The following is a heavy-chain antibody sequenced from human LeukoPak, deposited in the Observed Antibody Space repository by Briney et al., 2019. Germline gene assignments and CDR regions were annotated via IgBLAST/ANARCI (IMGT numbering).Heavy chain of an antibody. Sequence: AGSLRLSCAASGFTFSSYDMNWVRQAPGKGLEWVSYISHSGSTIYYADSVKGRSTVSRDNAKHLLLLQMNILRAETTAVYCAARGSTPVLLWFGDYCMDVWGQGTTVTVSS. V-gene: IGHV3-48*03. CDR3: ARGSTPVLLWFGDYCMDV. J-gene: IGHJ6*02. CDR1: GFTFSSYD. CDR2: ISHSGSTI. D-gene: IGHD3-10*01.